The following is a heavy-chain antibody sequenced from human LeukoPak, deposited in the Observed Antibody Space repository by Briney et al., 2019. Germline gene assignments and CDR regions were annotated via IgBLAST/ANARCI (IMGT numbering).Heavy chain of an antibody. V-gene: IGHV1-69*05. CDR2: IITIFGTA. CDR3: ARRGEVSQAEFDY. Sequence: GSSVKVSCKASGGTFSSYAISWVRQAPGQGLEWMGRIITIFGTANYAQKFQGRVTITTDESTSTAYMELSSLRSEDTAVYYCARRGEVSQAEFDYWGQGTLVTVSS. D-gene: IGHD3-10*01. CDR1: GGTFSSYA. J-gene: IGHJ4*02.